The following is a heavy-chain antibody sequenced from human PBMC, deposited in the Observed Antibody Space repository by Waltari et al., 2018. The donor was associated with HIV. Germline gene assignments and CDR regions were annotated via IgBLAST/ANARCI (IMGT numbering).Heavy chain of an antibody. CDR1: GYTLTELT. J-gene: IGHJ6*02. CDR3: ATGGGTTSIQLYDLDV. D-gene: IGHD1-26*01. Sequence: QVQLIQSGAEVKKPGASVKVSCKVFGYTLTELTMHWVRQAPGKGLEWMGGFAPEDDETISAQKFQGRATMTEHTSTDSAYMELSSLTSEDTAVYYCATGGGTTSIQLYDLDVWGQGTTVTVSS. V-gene: IGHV1-24*01. CDR2: FAPEDDET.